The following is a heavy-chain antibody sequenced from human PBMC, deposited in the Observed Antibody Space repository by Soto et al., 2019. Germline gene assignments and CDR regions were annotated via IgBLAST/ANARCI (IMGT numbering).Heavy chain of an antibody. J-gene: IGHJ3*02. CDR3: AKEGDYSAYDI. CDR2: IYHTGSS. Sequence: QLQLQESGSGLVKPSQTLSLTCTVSGGSISSGAYSWGWIRQPPGKGLEWIGYIYHTGSSYYTPPLKNRVTISVDKSKNHFSLELTSVTAADTAVYFCAKEGDYSAYDIWGQGTMVIVSS. CDR1: GGSISSGAYS. V-gene: IGHV4-30-2*01. D-gene: IGHD4-17*01.